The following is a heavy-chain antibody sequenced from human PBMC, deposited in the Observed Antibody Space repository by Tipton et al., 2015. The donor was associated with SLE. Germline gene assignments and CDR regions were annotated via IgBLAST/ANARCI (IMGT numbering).Heavy chain of an antibody. CDR1: GGTFSSYA. CDR3: ARGGVAAAGRPFDY. Sequence: QVQLVQSGAEVKKPGSSVKVSCKASGGTFSSYAISWVRQAPGQGLEWMGWISTYNGNTNYAQKFQGRVTMTTDTSTSTVYMDLKSLRSDDTAVYYCARGGVAAAGRPFDYWGQGTLVTVSS. D-gene: IGHD6-13*01. V-gene: IGHV1-18*01. CDR2: ISTYNGNT. J-gene: IGHJ4*02.